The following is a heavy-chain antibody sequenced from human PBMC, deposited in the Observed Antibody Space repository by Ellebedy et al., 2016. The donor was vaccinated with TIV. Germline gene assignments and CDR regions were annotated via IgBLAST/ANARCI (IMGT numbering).Heavy chain of an antibody. Sequence: SQTLSLTCXVSGASVTSAGYYWSWIRQPPGKGLEWIGYVYYSGSTNYNASLKSRATISTDTSENQFSLNLRSVTAADTAVYYCARGGGDSYDFGYWGQGTLVTVSS. CDR1: GASVTSAGYY. CDR2: VYYSGST. D-gene: IGHD2-21*02. J-gene: IGHJ4*02. V-gene: IGHV4-61*08. CDR3: ARGGGDSYDFGY.